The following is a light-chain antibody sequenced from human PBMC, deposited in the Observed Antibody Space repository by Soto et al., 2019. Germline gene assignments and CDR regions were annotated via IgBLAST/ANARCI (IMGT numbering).Light chain of an antibody. CDR3: QHGYSTPLT. V-gene: IGKV1-39*01. Sequence: IRLPQSPSSLSASVGDRVTITCRASQGISSYLAWYQQKPGKAPKLLIYAASTLQSGVPSRFSGSGSGTDFTLTISSLQPEDFATYFCQHGYSTPLTSGGRTNVDI. CDR2: AAS. CDR1: QGISSY. J-gene: IGKJ4*01.